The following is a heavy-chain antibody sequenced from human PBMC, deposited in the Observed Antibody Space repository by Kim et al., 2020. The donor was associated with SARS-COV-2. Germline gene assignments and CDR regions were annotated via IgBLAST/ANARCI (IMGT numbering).Heavy chain of an antibody. CDR3: ARGGNRYHTDH. V-gene: IGHV1-46*01. J-gene: IGHJ4*02. Sequence: ASVKVSCKASGYTFTTYYMHWVRQAPGQGLEWMGIINPSGDSTPNAQKFQGRVTMTRDTSTSTVYMELSSLRSDDTAVYYCARGGNRYHTDHCGQGVLGT. CDR1: GYTFTTYY. D-gene: IGHD3-16*01. CDR2: INPSGDST.